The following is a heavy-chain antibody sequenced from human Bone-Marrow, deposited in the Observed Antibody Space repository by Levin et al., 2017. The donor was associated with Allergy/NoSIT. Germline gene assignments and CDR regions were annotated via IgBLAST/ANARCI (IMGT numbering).Heavy chain of an antibody. CDR2: ISSSGSTI. CDR3: ARAGRGLRFLEWLSGGDAFDI. D-gene: IGHD3-3*01. J-gene: IGHJ3*02. CDR1: GFTFSDYY. V-gene: IGHV3-11*01. Sequence: GESLKISCAASGFTFSDYYMSWIRQAPGKGLEWVSYISSSGSTIYYADSVKGRFTISRDNAKNSLYLQMNSLRAEDTAVYYCARAGRGLRFLEWLSGGDAFDIWGQGTMVTVSS.